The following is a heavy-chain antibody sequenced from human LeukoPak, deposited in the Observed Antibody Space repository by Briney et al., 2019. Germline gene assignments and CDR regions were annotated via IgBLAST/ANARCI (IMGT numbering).Heavy chain of an antibody. V-gene: IGHV3-30*02. CDR3: AKGQRLTWIQPFDY. J-gene: IGHJ4*02. CDR1: GFTFSSYG. D-gene: IGHD5-18*01. Sequence: GGSLRLSCAASGFTFSSYGMHWVRQAPGKGLEWVAFIRYDGSNKYYADSVKGRFTISRDNSKNTLYLQMNSLRAEDTAAYYCAKGQRLTWIQPFDYWGQGTLVTVSS. CDR2: IRYDGSNK.